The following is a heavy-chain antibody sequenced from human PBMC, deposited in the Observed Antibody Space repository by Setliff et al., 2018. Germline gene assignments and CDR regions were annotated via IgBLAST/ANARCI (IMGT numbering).Heavy chain of an antibody. Sequence: SETLSLTCAVYGGSFSGYYWAWIRQPPGKGLEWIGEINHSGSTNYNPSLKSRVTISVDTSQNQFSLKLSSVTAADTAVYYCAGGGSYRPYAFGIWGQGTMVTVSS. CDR1: GGSFSGYY. CDR3: AGGGSYRPYAFGI. V-gene: IGHV4-34*01. D-gene: IGHD1-26*01. CDR2: INHSGST. J-gene: IGHJ3*02.